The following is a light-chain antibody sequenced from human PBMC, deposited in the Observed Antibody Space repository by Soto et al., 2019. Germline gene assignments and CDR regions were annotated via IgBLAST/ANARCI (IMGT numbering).Light chain of an antibody. CDR3: CSYAGSSAYV. CDR1: SSDVGSYNL. CDR2: EGS. Sequence: QSVLTQPASVSGSPGQSITISCTGTSSDVGSYNLVSWYQQDPGKAPKPMIYEGSKRPSGVSNCFSGSKSGNTASLTISGLQAEDEADYSCCSYAGSSAYVSGTGTKVTDL. V-gene: IGLV2-23*01. J-gene: IGLJ1*01.